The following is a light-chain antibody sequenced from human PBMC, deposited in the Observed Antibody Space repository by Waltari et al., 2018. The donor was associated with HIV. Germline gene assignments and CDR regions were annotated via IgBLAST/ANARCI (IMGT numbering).Light chain of an antibody. V-gene: IGLV3-21*04. CDR3: QVWDSSSDHWV. Sequence: SYVLTQPPSVSVAPGKTAKIACEGDNLEIKSVNWYQQRQGQAPIQVIDDDSDRPSGIPERCSGSNSGNTATLSITRVEVGDEADYYCQVWDSSSDHWVFGGGTKLTVL. CDR1: NLEIKS. CDR2: DDS. J-gene: IGLJ3*02.